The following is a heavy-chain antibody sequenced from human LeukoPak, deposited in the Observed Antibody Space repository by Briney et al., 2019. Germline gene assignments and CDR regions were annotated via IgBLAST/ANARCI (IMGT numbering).Heavy chain of an antibody. V-gene: IGHV3-30-3*01. D-gene: IGHD2-2*01. CDR2: ISYDGSNK. CDR1: GFTFSSYA. CDR3: AKDRYSTSSTFTVNPFDY. Sequence: GRSLRLSCAASGFTFSSYAMHWVRQAPGKGLEWVAVISYDGSNKYYADSVKGRFTISRDNSKNTLYLQMNSLRAEDTAMYYCAKDRYSTSSTFTVNPFDYWGQGILVTVSS. J-gene: IGHJ4*02.